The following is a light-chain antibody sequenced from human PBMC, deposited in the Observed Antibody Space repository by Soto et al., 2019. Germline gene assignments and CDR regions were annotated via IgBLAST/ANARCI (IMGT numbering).Light chain of an antibody. CDR3: QQYHIWPSIT. Sequence: EVVMTQSPATLSVSPGERATLSCRASQSVSEYLAWYQPTPGQAPRLXXYGASTRANGIPARFSGSGSGTEFTLTISSLQSEDFAVYYCQQYHIWPSITFGQGTRLEI. CDR1: QSVSEY. J-gene: IGKJ5*01. V-gene: IGKV3-15*01. CDR2: GAS.